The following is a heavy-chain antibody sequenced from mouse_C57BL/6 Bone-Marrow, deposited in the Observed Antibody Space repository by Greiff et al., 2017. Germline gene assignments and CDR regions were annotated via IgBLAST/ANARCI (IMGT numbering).Heavy chain of an antibody. Sequence: VQLQQSGPELVKPGASVKISCKASGYSFTGYYMNWVKQSPEKSLEWIGEINPSTGGTTYNQKFKAKATLTVDKSSSTAYMQLKSLTSEDSAVYYCARWRQRGRGFDYWGQGTTLTVSS. D-gene: IGHD4-1*02. J-gene: IGHJ2*01. CDR2: INPSTGGT. CDR1: GYSFTGYY. CDR3: ARWRQRGRGFDY. V-gene: IGHV1-42*01.